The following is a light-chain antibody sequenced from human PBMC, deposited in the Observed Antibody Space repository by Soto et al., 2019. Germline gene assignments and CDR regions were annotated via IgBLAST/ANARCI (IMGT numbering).Light chain of an antibody. V-gene: IGKV1-39*01. CDR3: QHVYSFPHT. Sequence: DIQMNQSPASRSSSIGDGVTITCRARQFIGNYLNGYQHRPGKVPEVLIYGYTTLRVGVPSRFTGRGYGTDFTLTINSLQPEDFVAYSCQHVYSFPHTFGPGPKVEV. J-gene: IGKJ2*01. CDR1: QFIGNY. CDR2: GYT.